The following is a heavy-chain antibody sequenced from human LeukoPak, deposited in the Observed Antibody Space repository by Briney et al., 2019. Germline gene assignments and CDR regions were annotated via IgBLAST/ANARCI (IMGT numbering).Heavy chain of an antibody. D-gene: IGHD3-22*01. J-gene: IGHJ3*02. CDR3: ARVRDSSGYHDAFDI. CDR2: VSNSGGST. Sequence: GGSLRLSCAASGFTYRNYGMSWVRQAPGKGLEWVSTVSNSGGSTYYADSVKGRFTISRDNSRYTLYLQMNSLRAEDTAVYYCARVRDSSGYHDAFDIWGQGTMVTVSS. CDR1: GFTYRNYG. V-gene: IGHV3-23*01.